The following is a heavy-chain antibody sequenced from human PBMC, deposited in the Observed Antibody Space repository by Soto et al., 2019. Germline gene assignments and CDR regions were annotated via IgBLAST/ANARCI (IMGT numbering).Heavy chain of an antibody. V-gene: IGHV2-5*02. J-gene: IGHJ5*02. CDR2: IYWDDDK. D-gene: IGHD2-15*01. Sequence: QITLKESGPTLVKPTQTLTLTCTFSGFSLSTSGVGVGWIRQPPGKALEWLALIYWDDDKRYSPSLKSRLTITKDTSKNQVVLTMTNMDPVDTATYYCAHTPPCSGGSCYKNWFDPWGQGTLVTVSS. CDR1: GFSLSTSGVG. CDR3: AHTPPCSGGSCYKNWFDP.